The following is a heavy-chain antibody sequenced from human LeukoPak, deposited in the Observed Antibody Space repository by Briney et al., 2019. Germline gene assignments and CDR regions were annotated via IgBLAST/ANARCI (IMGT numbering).Heavy chain of an antibody. Sequence: GGSLRLSCAASGFTFSDYYMSWIRQAPGKGLEWVSYISSSGSTIYYADSVKGRFTISRDNAKNSLYLQMNSLRAEGTAVYYCAKVRGVDTAMVKVLFDYWGQGTLVTVSS. V-gene: IGHV3-11*01. CDR2: ISSSGSTI. CDR3: AKVRGVDTAMVKVLFDY. CDR1: GFTFSDYY. D-gene: IGHD5-18*01. J-gene: IGHJ4*02.